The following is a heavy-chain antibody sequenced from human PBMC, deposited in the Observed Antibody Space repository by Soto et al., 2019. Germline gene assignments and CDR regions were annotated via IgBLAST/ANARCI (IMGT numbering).Heavy chain of an antibody. CDR1: GGSISSGGYY. J-gene: IGHJ4*01. CDR3: ARLSTVLTVRAPSDL. CDR2: NYYSGIT. D-gene: IGHD2-21*02. V-gene: IGHV4-31*03. Sequence: SETLSLTCTVSGGSISSGGYYWTWIRQHPGKGLEWIGYNYYSGITYYNPSLKSRVTISLDTSKNQFSLKLSSVTAADTAVYYCARLSTVLTVRAPSDLWGQGTLVTVSS.